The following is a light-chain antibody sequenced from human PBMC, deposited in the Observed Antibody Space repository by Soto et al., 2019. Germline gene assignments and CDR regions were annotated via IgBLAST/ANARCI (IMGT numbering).Light chain of an antibody. Sequence: QSVLTQPPSASXTPGQRVTISCSGSSSNIGSNYVYWYQQLPGTAPKLLIYSNNQRPSGVPDRFSGSKSGTSASLAISGLRSEDEADYYCAAWDDSLSAVVFGGGTKLTVL. CDR1: SSNIGSNY. J-gene: IGLJ2*01. CDR3: AAWDDSLSAVV. V-gene: IGLV1-47*02. CDR2: SNN.